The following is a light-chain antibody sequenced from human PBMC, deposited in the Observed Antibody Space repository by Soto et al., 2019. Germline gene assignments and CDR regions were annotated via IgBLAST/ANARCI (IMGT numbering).Light chain of an antibody. J-gene: IGKJ2*01. CDR3: QQSYSTPYT. CDR2: AAS. Sequence: DIQMTQSPSSLSASVGDRVTITCRASESISSYLNWYQQKPGRVPHLLIYAASSLQSGVPSRFSGSGSETDFTLTISSLQPEDFATYYCQQSYSTPYTFGQGTKLDIK. V-gene: IGKV1-39*01. CDR1: ESISSY.